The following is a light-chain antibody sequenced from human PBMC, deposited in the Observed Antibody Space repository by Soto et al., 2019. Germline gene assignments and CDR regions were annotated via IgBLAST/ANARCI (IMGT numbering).Light chain of an antibody. J-gene: IGKJ5*01. CDR3: QHYNNWST. V-gene: IGKV3-15*01. Sequence: EIVMTQSPATLSVSPGERATLSCRASQSVSSDLAWYQQKPGQAPRPLIYGASTRATGIPARFSGSGSGTDFTLTISSLQSEDFAVYYCQHYNNWSTFGQGTRLEIK. CDR1: QSVSSD. CDR2: GAS.